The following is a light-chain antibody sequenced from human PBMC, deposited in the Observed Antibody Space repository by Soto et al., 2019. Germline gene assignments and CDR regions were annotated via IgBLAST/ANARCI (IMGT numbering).Light chain of an antibody. Sequence: DIVMTQSPLSLPVTPGEPASISCRSSQSLLHSNGYNYLDWYLQKPGQSPQLLIYLGSNRASGVPDRFSGGGSGTDFTLKISRVEAEDVGVYYCMPGLQSYTFGQGTKLEIK. CDR1: QSLLHSNGYNY. CDR3: MPGLQSYT. V-gene: IGKV2-28*01. J-gene: IGKJ2*01. CDR2: LGS.